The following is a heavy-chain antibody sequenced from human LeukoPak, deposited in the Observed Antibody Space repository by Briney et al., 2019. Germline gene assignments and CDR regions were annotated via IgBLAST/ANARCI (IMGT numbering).Heavy chain of an antibody. V-gene: IGHV1-3*03. CDR1: GYTFTSYA. Sequence: EASVKVSCKASGYTFTSYAMHWVRQAPGQRLEWMGWINAGNGNTKYSQEFQGRVTITRDTSASTAYMELSSLRSEDMAVYYCARGSISGSFLYYFDYWGQGTLVTVSS. D-gene: IGHD6-19*01. J-gene: IGHJ4*02. CDR3: ARGSISGSFLYYFDY. CDR2: INAGNGNT.